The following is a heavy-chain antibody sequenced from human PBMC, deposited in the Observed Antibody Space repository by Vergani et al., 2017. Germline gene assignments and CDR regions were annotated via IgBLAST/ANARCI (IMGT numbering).Heavy chain of an antibody. CDR3: AGDTYDSSANYPDS. CDR1: GGTFKSNT. CDR2: IIPSFGTA. D-gene: IGHD3-22*01. V-gene: IGHV1-69*12. Sequence: QVQLVQSGAEVKKPGSSVKVSCKTSGGTFKSNTFIWVRQAPGQGLEWMGGIIPSFGTADYAQDLQGRLSITADESTCTVYMELSSLRSDDTAIYYCAGDTYDSSANYPDSLGQGTLVTVSS. J-gene: IGHJ5*01.